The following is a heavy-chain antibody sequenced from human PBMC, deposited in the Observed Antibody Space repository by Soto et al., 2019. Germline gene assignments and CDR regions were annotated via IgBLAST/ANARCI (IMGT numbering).Heavy chain of an antibody. CDR3: ASAKDYIWGSQYR. Sequence: SETLSLTCTVSGGSISSYYWSWIRQPPGKGLEWIGYIYYSGSTNYNPSLKSRVTISVDTSKNQFSLKLSSVTAADTAVYYGASAKDYIWGSQYRGGQGTLVTVSS. D-gene: IGHD3-16*01. J-gene: IGHJ4*02. CDR1: GGSISSYY. V-gene: IGHV4-59*01. CDR2: IYYSGST.